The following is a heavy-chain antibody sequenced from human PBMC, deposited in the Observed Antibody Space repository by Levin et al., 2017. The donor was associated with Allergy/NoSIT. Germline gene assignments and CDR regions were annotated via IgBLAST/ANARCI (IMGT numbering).Heavy chain of an antibody. Sequence: SETLSLTCTVSGGSISSYYWSWIRQPPGKGLEWIGYIYYSGSTNYNPSLKSRVTISVDTSKNQFSLKLSSVTAADTAVYYCAGTLVVVAGGAFDIWGQGTMVTVSS. CDR3: AGTLVVVAGGAFDI. CDR1: GGSISSYY. D-gene: IGHD2-15*01. CDR2: IYYSGST. V-gene: IGHV4-59*01. J-gene: IGHJ3*02.